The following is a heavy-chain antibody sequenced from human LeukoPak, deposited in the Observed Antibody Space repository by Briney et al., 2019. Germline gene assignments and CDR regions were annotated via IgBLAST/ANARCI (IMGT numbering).Heavy chain of an antibody. Sequence: SETLSLTCTVSLDSTTSNFWSWVRQPPGKGLEWIGEIHRSGSPNYNPSLQSRVTISIDRSRNQIALEFSSVTAADTAVYYCAREILGGFNPGAYWGQGTLVTVSS. CDR1: LDSTTSNF. D-gene: IGHD1-14*01. V-gene: IGHV4-4*02. CDR2: IHRSGSP. CDR3: AREILGGFNPGAY. J-gene: IGHJ4*02.